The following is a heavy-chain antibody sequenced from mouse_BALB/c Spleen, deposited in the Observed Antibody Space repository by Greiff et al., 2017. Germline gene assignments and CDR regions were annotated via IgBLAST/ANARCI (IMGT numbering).Heavy chain of an antibody. V-gene: IGHV5-6-5*01. D-gene: IGHD1-1*01. CDR1: GFTFSSYA. Sequence: EVQVVESGGGLVKPGGSLKLSCAASGFTFSSYAMSWVRQTPEKRLEWVASISSGGSTYYPDSVKGRFTISRDNARNILYLQMSSLRSEDTAMYYCARGYYYGRVYFDYWGQGTTLTVSS. CDR3: ARGYYYGRVYFDY. CDR2: ISSGGST. J-gene: IGHJ2*01.